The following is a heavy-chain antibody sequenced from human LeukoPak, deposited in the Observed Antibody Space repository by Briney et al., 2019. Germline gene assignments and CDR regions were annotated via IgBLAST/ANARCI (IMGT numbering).Heavy chain of an antibody. V-gene: IGHV4-61*01. J-gene: IGHJ4*02. CDR1: GGFVGSSRYY. D-gene: IGHD6-13*01. CDR3: AKYFAATGESHLDH. CDR2: IYYTGST. Sequence: SETLSLTCSLSGGFVGSSRYYWAWIRQPPGKGLEWIGYIYYTGSTNYNPSLKSRVTMSVDTSKDQFSLNLRSVTAADTAVYCCAKYFAATGESHLDHWGQGSLVTVSS.